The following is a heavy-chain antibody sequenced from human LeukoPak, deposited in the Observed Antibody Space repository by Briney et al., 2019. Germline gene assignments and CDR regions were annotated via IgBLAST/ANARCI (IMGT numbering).Heavy chain of an antibody. CDR1: GFTFSSYA. J-gene: IGHJ4*02. CDR3: ARDFGGYNYFDY. Sequence: GGSLRLSCAASGFTFSSYAMSWVRQAPGKGLEWVSAISGSGGSTYYADSVKGRFTISRDNSKNTLYLQMNSLRAEDTAVYYCARDFGGYNYFDYWGQGTLVTVSS. D-gene: IGHD5-24*01. V-gene: IGHV3-23*01. CDR2: ISGSGGST.